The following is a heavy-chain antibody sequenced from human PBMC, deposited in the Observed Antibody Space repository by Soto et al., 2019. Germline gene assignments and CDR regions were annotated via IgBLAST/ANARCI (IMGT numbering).Heavy chain of an antibody. Sequence: PGGSLRLSCAASGFTFTTYAMSWVRQAPGKGLEWVSAISGSGYTTYYADSVKGRFAISRDISKNTLYLQMNSLRAEDTAIYFCARPYGTPPYYFDFWGQGTLVTVSS. CDR2: ISGSGYTT. D-gene: IGHD4-17*01. CDR3: ARPYGTPPYYFDF. J-gene: IGHJ4*02. V-gene: IGHV3-23*01. CDR1: GFTFTTYA.